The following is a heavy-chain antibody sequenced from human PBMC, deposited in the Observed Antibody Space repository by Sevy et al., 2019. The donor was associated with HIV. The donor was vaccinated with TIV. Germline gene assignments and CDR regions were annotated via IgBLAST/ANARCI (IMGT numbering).Heavy chain of an antibody. CDR3: AKEGYSGHDYGDPTFYYYYGMDV. CDR1: GFTFSSYA. Sequence: GRSLRLSCAASGFTFSSYAMSWVRQAPGKGLEWVSAISGSGGSTYYADSVKGRFTISRDNSKNTLYLQMNSLRAEDTAVYYCAKEGYSGHDYGDPTFYYYYGMDVWGQGTTVTVSS. V-gene: IGHV3-23*01. J-gene: IGHJ6*02. CDR2: ISGSGGST. D-gene: IGHD4-17*01.